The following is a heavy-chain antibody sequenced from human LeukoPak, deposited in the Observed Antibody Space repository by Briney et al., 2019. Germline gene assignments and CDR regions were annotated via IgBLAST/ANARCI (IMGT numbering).Heavy chain of an antibody. Sequence: SETLSLTCAVSGGSISSSNWWSWVRQPPGKGLEWIGEIYHSGSTNYNPSLKSRVTISVDTSKNQFSLKLSSVTAADTAVYYCARHIRYYDISNWFDPWGQGTLVTVSS. J-gene: IGHJ5*02. CDR2: IYHSGST. D-gene: IGHD3-9*01. V-gene: IGHV4-4*02. CDR1: GGSISSSNW. CDR3: ARHIRYYDISNWFDP.